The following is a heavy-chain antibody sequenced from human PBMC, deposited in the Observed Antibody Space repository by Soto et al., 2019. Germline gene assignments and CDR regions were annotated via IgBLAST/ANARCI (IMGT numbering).Heavy chain of an antibody. CDR3: GRVVEGATRHTDFDS. CDR1: GVSIHNSHSF. CDR2: VYYSGGA. V-gene: IGHV4-39*01. D-gene: IGHD2-15*01. J-gene: IGHJ5*01. Sequence: TLSLTCAVSGVSIHNSHSFWGWIRQPPGKGLEFIGSVYYSGGANYNPSLKSRVTVSIDTSNNQFSLRVNSVTAADTAVYYCGRVVEGATRHTDFDSWGPGILVTVSS.